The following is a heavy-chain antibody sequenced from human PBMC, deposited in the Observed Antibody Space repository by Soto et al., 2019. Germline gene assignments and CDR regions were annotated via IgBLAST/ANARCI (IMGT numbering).Heavy chain of an antibody. Sequence: QVQLQESGPGLVKSSQTLSLTCTVSGGYISSDGNYWSWIRQHPGKGLEWIGYVYYSGSTNYNPSLKSLVTISVDTSKNQFSQKLNSVTAADTAVYYCARARMVRGIIYCYGMDVWGQWTTVSVSS. V-gene: IGHV4-31*01. J-gene: IGHJ6*02. CDR3: ARARMVRGIIYCYGMDV. D-gene: IGHD3-10*01. CDR2: VYYSGST. CDR1: GGYISSDGNY.